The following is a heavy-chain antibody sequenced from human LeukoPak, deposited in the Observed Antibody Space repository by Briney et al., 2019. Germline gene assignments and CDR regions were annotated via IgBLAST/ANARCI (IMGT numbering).Heavy chain of an antibody. D-gene: IGHD3-16*01. V-gene: IGHV3-30-3*01. CDR3: ARFFTGGNLPDYYYYGMDV. Sequence: GRSLRLSCAASGFTFSSYAMHWVRQAPGKGLEWVAVISYDGSNKYYADSVKGRFTISRDNSKNTLYLQMNSLRAEDTAVYYCARFFTGGNLPDYYYYGMDVWGQGTTVTVSS. CDR2: ISYDGSNK. CDR1: GFTFSSYA. J-gene: IGHJ6*02.